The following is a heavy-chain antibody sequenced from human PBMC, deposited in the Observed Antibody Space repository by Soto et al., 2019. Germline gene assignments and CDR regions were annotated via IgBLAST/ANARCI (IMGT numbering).Heavy chain of an antibody. CDR1: GYTFTCYG. V-gene: IGHV1-18*01. CDR3: ARKDYGDFGWVSDYGMDV. CDR2: ISAYNVNT. J-gene: IGHJ6*04. Sequence: GASVKVSCKACGYTFTCYGISWVRQPPGKELEWMGWISAYNVNTNYAQKLQGRVTMTTDTSASTAYMELRSLRADDTAVYYCARKDYGDFGWVSDYGMDVWGKGTTVTVS. D-gene: IGHD4-17*01.